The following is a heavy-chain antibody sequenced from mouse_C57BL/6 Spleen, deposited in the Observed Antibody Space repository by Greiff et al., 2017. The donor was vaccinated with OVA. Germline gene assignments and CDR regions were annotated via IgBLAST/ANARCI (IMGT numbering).Heavy chain of an antibody. Sequence: QVHVKQSGAELVKPGASVKISCKASGYAFSSYWMNWVKQRPGKGLEWIGQIYPGDGDTNYNGKLKGKATMTADKSSSTAYMQLSSLTSEDSAVYFCARGEGYGSSYFDYWGQGTTLTVSS. D-gene: IGHD1-1*01. V-gene: IGHV1-80*01. J-gene: IGHJ2*01. CDR3: ARGEGYGSSYFDY. CDR1: GYAFSSYW. CDR2: IYPGDGDT.